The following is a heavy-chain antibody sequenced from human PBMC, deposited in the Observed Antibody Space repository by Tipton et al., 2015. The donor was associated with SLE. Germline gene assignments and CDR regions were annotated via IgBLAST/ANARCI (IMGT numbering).Heavy chain of an antibody. CDR3: AGTYYDFWSGYLLY. D-gene: IGHD3-3*01. V-gene: IGHV4-59*01. CDR1: GGSICSYY. Sequence: TLSLTCTVSGGSICSYYWSWIRQPPGKGLEWIGYIYYSGSTNNNPSLKSRVTISVDTSKNQFSLKLSSVTAADTAVYYCAGTYYDFWSGYLLYWGQGTLVTVSS. J-gene: IGHJ4*02. CDR2: IYYSGST.